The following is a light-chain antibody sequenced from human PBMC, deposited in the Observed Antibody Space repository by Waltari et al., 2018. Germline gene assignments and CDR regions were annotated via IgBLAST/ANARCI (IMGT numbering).Light chain of an antibody. V-gene: IGKV1-16*01. CDR2: SAS. Sequence: DIQMTQSPSSLSESVGDRVTTTCRASQDINLYVAWFQQRPGKAPKSLIYSASILLSGVPSRFSGSGSGTEFTLTISDLQPEDFATYYCQHYNSFPLTFGGGTKVEIK. CDR3: QHYNSFPLT. J-gene: IGKJ4*01. CDR1: QDINLY.